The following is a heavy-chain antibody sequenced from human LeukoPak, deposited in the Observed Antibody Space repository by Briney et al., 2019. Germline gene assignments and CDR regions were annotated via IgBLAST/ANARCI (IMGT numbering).Heavy chain of an antibody. CDR3: AKGAEIDH. V-gene: IGHV3-23*01. CDR1: GFNFNNFA. CDR2: MTGLADTT. Sequence: GGSLRLSCAASGFNFNNFAMSWVRQAPGKGLEWLSAMTGLADTTYNAASVKGRFTISRDYSKSMVFLQMNSLRVEDTAIHYCAKGAEIDHWGQGTLVTVSS. J-gene: IGHJ4*02.